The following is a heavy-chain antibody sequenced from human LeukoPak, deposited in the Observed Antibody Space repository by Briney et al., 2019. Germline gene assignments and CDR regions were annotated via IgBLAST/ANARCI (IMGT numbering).Heavy chain of an antibody. V-gene: IGHV3-23*01. CDR2: ISGSGGST. CDR1: GFTFSSYG. D-gene: IGHD3-22*01. J-gene: IGHJ4*02. CDR3: TSGDYYDSSGYPD. Sequence: GGSLRLSCAASGFTFSSYGMSWVRQAPGKGLEWVSVISGSGGSTYYADSVKGRFTISRDNSKNTLYLQMNSLRAEDTAVYYGTSGDYYDSSGYPDWGQGTLVTVSS.